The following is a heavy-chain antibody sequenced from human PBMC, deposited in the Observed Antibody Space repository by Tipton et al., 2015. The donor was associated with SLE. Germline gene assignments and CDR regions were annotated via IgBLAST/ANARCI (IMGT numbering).Heavy chain of an antibody. V-gene: IGHV3-30*03. CDR1: GFTFSSYA. Sequence: SLRLSCAASGFTFSSYAMSWVRQAPGKGLEWVAVISYDGSNKYYADSVKGRFTISRDNSKNTLYLQMNSLRAEDTAVYYCARDGGDCWGQGTLVTVSS. D-gene: IGHD4-23*01. J-gene: IGHJ4*02. CDR2: ISYDGSNK. CDR3: ARDGGDC.